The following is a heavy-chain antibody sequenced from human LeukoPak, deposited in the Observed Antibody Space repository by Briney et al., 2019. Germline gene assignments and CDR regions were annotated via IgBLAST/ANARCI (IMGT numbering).Heavy chain of an antibody. CDR2: INPNSGGT. CDR1: GGTFSSYA. D-gene: IGHD3-16*01. Sequence: ASVKVSCKASGGTFSSYAISWVRQAPGQGLEWMGRINPNSGGTNYAQKFQGRVTMTRDTSISTAYMELSRLRSDDTAVYYCARVSGQYDYVAGSTVDYWGQGTLVTVSS. CDR3: ARVSGQYDYVAGSTVDY. J-gene: IGHJ4*02. V-gene: IGHV1-2*06.